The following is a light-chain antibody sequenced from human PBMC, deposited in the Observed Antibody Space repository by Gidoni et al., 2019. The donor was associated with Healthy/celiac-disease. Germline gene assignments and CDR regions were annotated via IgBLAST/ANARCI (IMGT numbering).Light chain of an antibody. Sequence: EIVMTQSPATLSVSPGERATLSCRASQSVSSNLAWYQQKPGQAPRLLIYGASTRATGIPARVSGSGSGTEFTLNISSLKSEDFAVYYCQQYNNWPPRYTFGQGTKLEIK. V-gene: IGKV3-15*01. CDR1: QSVSSN. J-gene: IGKJ2*01. CDR2: GAS. CDR3: QQYNNWPPRYT.